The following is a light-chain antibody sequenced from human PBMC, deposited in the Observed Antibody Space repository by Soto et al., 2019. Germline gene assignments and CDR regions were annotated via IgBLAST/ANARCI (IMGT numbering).Light chain of an antibody. CDR3: EVWGTDYRI. CDR2: LEGNGNW. J-gene: IGLJ2*01. V-gene: IGLV4-60*03. CDR1: SGHSSNI. Sequence: QPVLTQSSSASASLGSSVKLTCTLSSGHSSNIIAWHQQQPGKAPRCLMNLEGNGNWNKGSGIPDRFSGSSSGADRYLTITTLQSEDEADYYCEVWGTDYRIFGGGTKVTVL.